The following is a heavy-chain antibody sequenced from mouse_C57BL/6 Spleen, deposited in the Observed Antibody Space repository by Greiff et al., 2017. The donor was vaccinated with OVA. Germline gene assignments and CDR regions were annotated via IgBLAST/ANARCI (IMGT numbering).Heavy chain of an antibody. Sequence: QVHVKQPGAELVKPGASVKMSCKASGYTFTSYWITWVKQRPGQGLEWIGDIYPGSGSTNYNEKFKSKATLTVDTSSSTAYMQLSSLTSEDSAVYYCARSHFDYWGQGTTLTVSS. J-gene: IGHJ2*01. CDR3: ARSHFDY. V-gene: IGHV1-55*01. CDR2: IYPGSGST. CDR1: GYTFTSYW.